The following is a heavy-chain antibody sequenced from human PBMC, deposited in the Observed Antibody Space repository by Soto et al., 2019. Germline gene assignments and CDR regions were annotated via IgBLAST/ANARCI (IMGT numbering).Heavy chain of an antibody. CDR2: ISAYNGNT. D-gene: IGHD2-2*01. V-gene: IGHV1-18*01. CDR1: GYTFTSYG. J-gene: IGHJ3*02. Sequence: ASVKVSCKASGYTFTSYGIGWVRQAPGQGLEWMGWISAYNGNTNYAQKIQGRVTMTTDTSTSTAYMELRSLRSDDTAVYFCSRAHCSSTSCYSRPDAFDIWGQGTMVTVSS. CDR3: SRAHCSSTSCYSRPDAFDI.